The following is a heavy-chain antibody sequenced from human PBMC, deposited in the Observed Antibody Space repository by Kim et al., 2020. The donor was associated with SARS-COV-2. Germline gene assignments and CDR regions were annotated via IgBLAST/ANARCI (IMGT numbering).Heavy chain of an antibody. CDR3: ARGRAGVGPAPVLGLGPYYDYYAXXV. CDR1: GGSFSDYN. CDR2: INHSGST. V-gene: IGHV4-34*01. J-gene: IGHJ6*02. Sequence: SETLSLTCAVYGGSFSDYNWSWIRQPPGKGLEWIGEINHSGSTNLSPSLKSRXTXXVXPSKSQFSLRLKSMTATDXAVYYCARGRAGVGPAPVLGLGPYYDYYAXXVWGRXXPVAVSS. D-gene: IGHD2-8*02.